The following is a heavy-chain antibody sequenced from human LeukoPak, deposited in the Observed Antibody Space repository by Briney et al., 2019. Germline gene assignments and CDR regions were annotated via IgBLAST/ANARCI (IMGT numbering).Heavy chain of an antibody. J-gene: IGHJ4*02. CDR1: GGSISNYY. D-gene: IGHD1-26*01. CDR2: IFYTGST. CDR3: ARGLGAVPFDY. Sequence: SETLSLTCTVSGGSISNYYWTWVRQPPGKGLEWIGHIFYTGSTNYNPSLKSRVTISVDTSKNQFSLKLSSVTAADTAVYYCARGLGAVPFDYWGQGTLVTVSS. V-gene: IGHV4-59*12.